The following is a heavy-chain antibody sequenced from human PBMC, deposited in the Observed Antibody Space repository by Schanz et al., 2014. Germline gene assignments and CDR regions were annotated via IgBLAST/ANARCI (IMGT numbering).Heavy chain of an antibody. CDR2: FNDGGVNK. Sequence: EVHLLESGGGLVEPGGSLRLSCATSGFSVDIFAVSWVRQAPGKGLEWVSSFNDGGVNKYYADSVKGRFTISSDNSKSTLYLQMSSLRAEDTAVYYCAKSQGSSFDSWGQGTLVTVSS. J-gene: IGHJ4*02. CDR3: AKSQGSSFDS. CDR1: GFSVDIFA. V-gene: IGHV3-23*01. D-gene: IGHD6-13*01.